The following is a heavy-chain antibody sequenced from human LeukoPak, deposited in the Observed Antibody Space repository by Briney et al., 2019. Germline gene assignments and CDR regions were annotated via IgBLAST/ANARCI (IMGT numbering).Heavy chain of an antibody. CDR2: IYYSGST. D-gene: IGHD6-13*01. J-gene: IGHJ4*02. CDR1: GGSISSYY. CDR3: AAAGYSSSFDY. V-gene: IGHV4-59*01. Sequence: SETLSPTCTVSGGSISSYYWSWIRQPPGKGLEWIGYIYYSGSTNYNPSLKSRVTISVDTSKNQFSLKLSSVTAADTAVYYCAAAGYSSSFDYWGQGTLVTVSS.